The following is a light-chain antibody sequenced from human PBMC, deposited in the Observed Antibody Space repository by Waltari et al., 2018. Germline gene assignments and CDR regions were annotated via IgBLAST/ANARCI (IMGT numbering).Light chain of an antibody. CDR2: EVF. J-gene: IGLJ1*01. CDR3: CSYAGRGTYV. CDR1: TGDVRRYDL. Sequence: QSALTQPASVSGTPGQSITISCSGTTGDVRRYDLVPWYQQHPGDAPKLLICEVFKRPPDTSSRFSGAKSGSTASLTISGLQPEDEADYYCCSYAGRGTYVFGSGTKVTVL. V-gene: IGLV2-23*02.